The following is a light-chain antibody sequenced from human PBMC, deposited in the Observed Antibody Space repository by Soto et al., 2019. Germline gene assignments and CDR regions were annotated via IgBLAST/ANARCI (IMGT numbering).Light chain of an antibody. V-gene: IGKV1-39*01. CDR1: QSISSY. Sequence: DIQMTQSPSSLSASVGDRVTIACRASQSISSYLNWYQHKPWKAPKLLIYAASSLKSGVSSRFSRSGAGTDFILSISSLQPEDFATYYCQQSYSTLSTFGQGTKMEIK. CDR3: QQSYSTLST. CDR2: AAS. J-gene: IGKJ1*01.